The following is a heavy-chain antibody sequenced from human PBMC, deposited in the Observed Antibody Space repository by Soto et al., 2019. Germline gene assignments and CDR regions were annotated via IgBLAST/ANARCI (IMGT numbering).Heavy chain of an antibody. D-gene: IGHD6-13*01. Sequence: QVQLVQSGAEVKKPGSSVKVSCKASGGTFSSYAISWVRQAPGQGLEWMGGIIPIFGTANYAQKFQGRVTITADESTSTAYMGLSSLSSEDTAVYDCARDVAALGHWFDPWGQGSLVTVSS. CDR3: ARDVAALGHWFDP. J-gene: IGHJ5*02. CDR2: IIPIFGTA. CDR1: GGTFSSYA. V-gene: IGHV1-69*01.